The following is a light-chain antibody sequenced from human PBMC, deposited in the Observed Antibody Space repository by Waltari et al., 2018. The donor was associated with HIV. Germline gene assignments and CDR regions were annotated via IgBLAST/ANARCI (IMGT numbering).Light chain of an antibody. V-gene: IGLV2-23*02. CDR1: SGDVGTYQL. CDR3: CSFTGDSTWV. Sequence: QSALTQPASVSGSPGQSITMSCTGASGDVGTYQLVSWYQQQPGKAPKLMIYEVNKLPAGVSNLFSVSKSGNTASRTISGLQAEDEAHYVCCSFTGDSTWVFGGGTKLTVL. CDR2: EVN. J-gene: IGLJ3*02.